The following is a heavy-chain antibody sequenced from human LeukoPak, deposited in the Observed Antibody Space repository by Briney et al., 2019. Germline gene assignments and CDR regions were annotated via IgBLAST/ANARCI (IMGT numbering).Heavy chain of an antibody. V-gene: IGHV3-9*03. CDR3: AKETNDAFDI. Sequence: GGSLRLSCEASGVTFDDYAIHWIRQAPGKGLEWVSGISWNSGSIGYADSVKGRFTISRDNAKNSLYLQMNSLRAEDMALYYCAKETNDAFDIWGQGTMVTVSS. CDR1: GVTFDDYA. CDR2: ISWNSGSI. J-gene: IGHJ3*02.